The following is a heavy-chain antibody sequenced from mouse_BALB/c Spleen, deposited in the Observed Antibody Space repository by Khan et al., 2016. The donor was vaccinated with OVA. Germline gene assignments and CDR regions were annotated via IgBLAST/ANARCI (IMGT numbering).Heavy chain of an antibody. Sequence: DLVKPGASVKLSCRASGYTFTSYWINWIKQRPGQGLEWIGRIAPGSGSTSSHEKFKAKAILTVDQSSSTAHLQFSSLSSEESAVCFCARSNYYGSGLYAMDDWGQGTSVTVSS. CDR1: GYTFTSYW. CDR3: ARSNYYGSGLYAMDD. D-gene: IGHD1-1*01. J-gene: IGHJ4*01. V-gene: IGHV1S41*01. CDR2: IAPGSGST.